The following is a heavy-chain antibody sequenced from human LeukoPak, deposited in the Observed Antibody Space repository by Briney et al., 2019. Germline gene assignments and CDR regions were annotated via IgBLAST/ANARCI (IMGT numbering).Heavy chain of an antibody. J-gene: IGHJ4*02. CDR1: GFTFSSYA. D-gene: IGHD5-12*01. Sequence: PGGSLRLSCAASGFTFSSYAMHWVRQAPGKGLEYVSAISSNGGSTYYANSVKGRFTISRDNSKNTLYLQMGSLRAEDMAVYYCATSPYSGYESPLLWYWGQGTPVTVSS. V-gene: IGHV3-64*01. CDR2: ISSNGGST. CDR3: ATSPYSGYESPLLWY.